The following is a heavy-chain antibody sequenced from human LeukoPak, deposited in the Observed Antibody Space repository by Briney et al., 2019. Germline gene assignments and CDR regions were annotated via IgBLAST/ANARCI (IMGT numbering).Heavy chain of an antibody. Sequence: GGSLRLSCAASGFTFSSYPMHWVRQAPGKGLEWVAFIRYDGSNKYYADSVKGRFTISRDNSKNTLYLQMNSLRAEDTAVYYCARGAPAWGQLIAVARGGFDIWGQGTMVTVSS. CDR3: ARGAPAWGQLIAVARGGFDI. CDR2: IRYDGSNK. J-gene: IGHJ3*02. V-gene: IGHV3-30*14. D-gene: IGHD6-19*01. CDR1: GFTFSSYP.